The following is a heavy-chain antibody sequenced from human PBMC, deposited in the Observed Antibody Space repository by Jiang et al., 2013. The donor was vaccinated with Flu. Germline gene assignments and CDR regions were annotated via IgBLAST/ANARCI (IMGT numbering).Heavy chain of an antibody. CDR3: ARGEYCGSTSCSYFDY. Sequence: GPGLVKPSETLSLTCTVSDASFRSYYWTWIRQSPGKGLEWIGHISYSGSTNYNPTLESRVAMSVDTSKNQFSLKLSSVTAADTAVYYCARGEYCGSTSCSYFDYWGQGTLVTVSS. CDR1: DASFRSYY. CDR2: ISYSGST. J-gene: IGHJ4*02. V-gene: IGHV4-59*12. D-gene: IGHD2-2*01.